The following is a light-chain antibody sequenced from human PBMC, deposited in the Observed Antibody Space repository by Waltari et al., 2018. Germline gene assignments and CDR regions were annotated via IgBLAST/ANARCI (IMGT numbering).Light chain of an antibody. J-gene: IGLJ2*01. Sequence: QSALTQPPSASGSPGQSVTISCTGTSSDVGGYNYVPWYQQHPGKAPKLMIYEGSGRPSGVPDRFSGSKSGNTASLTVSGLQAEDEADYYCSSYAGSNNVVFGGGTKLTVL. CDR3: SSYAGSNNVV. CDR1: SSDVGGYNY. V-gene: IGLV2-8*01. CDR2: EGS.